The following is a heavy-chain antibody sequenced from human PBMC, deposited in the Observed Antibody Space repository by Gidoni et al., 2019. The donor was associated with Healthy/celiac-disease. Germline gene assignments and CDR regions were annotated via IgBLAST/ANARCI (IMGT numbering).Heavy chain of an antibody. J-gene: IGHJ6*02. D-gene: IGHD5-12*01. V-gene: IGHV1-2*04. Sequence: QVQLVQSGAEVTKPGASVKVSCKASGYTFTGYYLHWVRQAHGQGLEWMGWINPNSGGKNYEQKFQGWVTMTRDTSISTAYMELSRLRSDDTAVYYCARGGGPGEATITGYYYYGMDVWGQGTTVTVSS. CDR3: ARGGGPGEATITGYYYYGMDV. CDR2: INPNSGGK. CDR1: GYTFTGYY.